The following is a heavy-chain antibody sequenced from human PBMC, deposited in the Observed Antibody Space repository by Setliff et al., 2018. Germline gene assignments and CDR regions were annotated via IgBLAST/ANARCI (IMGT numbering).Heavy chain of an antibody. Sequence: SETLSLTCTVSGGSITSGSFYWSWIRQPAGKKLEWIGRIHASGSPDYNPSFKSRVTISRDTSTNQFSLKLGSVTAADTAVYYCRLWSHNYRNDYWGQGTVVTSPQ. CDR3: RLWSHNYRNDY. CDR1: GGSITSGSFY. CDR2: IHASGSP. D-gene: IGHD3-16*01. J-gene: IGHJ4*02. V-gene: IGHV4-61*02.